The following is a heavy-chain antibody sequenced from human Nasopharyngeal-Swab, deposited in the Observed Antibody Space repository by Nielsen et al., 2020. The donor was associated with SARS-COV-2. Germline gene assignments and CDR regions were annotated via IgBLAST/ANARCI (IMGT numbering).Heavy chain of an antibody. CDR3: ARHQDDFWSGYFVFDC. V-gene: IGHV4-39*01. Sequence: WIRQPPGKGLEWIGSIYYAGSSSYSGRTYYNPSLENRATISVDTSKNRFSLKVNSVTAADTAVYYCARHQDDFWSGYFVFDCWGQGALVTVSS. J-gene: IGHJ4*02. CDR2: IYYAGSSSYSGRT. D-gene: IGHD3-3*01.